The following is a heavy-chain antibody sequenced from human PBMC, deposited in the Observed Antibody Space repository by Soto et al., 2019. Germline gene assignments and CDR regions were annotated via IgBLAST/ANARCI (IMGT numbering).Heavy chain of an antibody. CDR3: ASALSEVAGTIEYCRH. CDR1: GYTFTSYG. CDR2: ISAYNGNT. V-gene: IGHV1-18*01. J-gene: IGHJ1*01. Sequence: QVQLVQSGAEVKKPGASVKVSCKASGYTFTSYGISWVRQAPGQGLEWMGWISAYNGNTNYAQKRQGRVTLTTGTSPSTGYMELRSLGSDDTAVYYCASALSEVAGTIEYCRHWGQGTLVTVSS. D-gene: IGHD6-19*01.